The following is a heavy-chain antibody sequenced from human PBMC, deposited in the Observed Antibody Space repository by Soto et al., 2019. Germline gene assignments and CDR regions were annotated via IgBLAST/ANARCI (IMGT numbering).Heavy chain of an antibody. CDR3: AKSGGGSGTYDYYYGMDV. J-gene: IGHJ6*02. CDR2: ISFDGGHI. CDR1: GFTFSTYG. D-gene: IGHD3-10*01. Sequence: QVQLVESGGGVVQPGRSLRLSCAASGFTFSTYGMHWVRQAPGKGLEWVAVISFDGGHIYYADSVRGRFTISRDNSKNTLYLKLNSLRAEDTAVYYCAKSGGGSGTYDYYYGMDVWGQGTTVTVSS. V-gene: IGHV3-30*18.